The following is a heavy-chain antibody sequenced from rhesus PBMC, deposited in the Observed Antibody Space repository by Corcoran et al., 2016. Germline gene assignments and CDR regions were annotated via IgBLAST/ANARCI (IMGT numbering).Heavy chain of an antibody. CDR2: ISYSGRT. CDR1: GGSTSSSYYY. CDR3: AKARSWNEYFEF. Sequence: QVQLQESGPGLVKPSETLSLPCAVSGGSTSSSYYYGSWIRQAPGKGLEWIGYISYSGRTSYNPSLKSRVTISRDTSKNQFSLKLSSVTAADTAVYYCAKARSWNEYFEFWGQGALVTVSS. D-gene: IGHD1-14*01. J-gene: IGHJ1*01. V-gene: IGHV4-122*02.